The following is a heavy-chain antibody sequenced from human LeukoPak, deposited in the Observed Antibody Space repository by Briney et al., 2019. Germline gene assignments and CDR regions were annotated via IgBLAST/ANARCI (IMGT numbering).Heavy chain of an antibody. V-gene: IGHV3-30*18. Sequence: PGRSLRLSCAASGFTFSSYGMHWVRQAPGKGLEWVAVISYDGSNKYYADSVKGRFTISRDNSKNTLYLQMNSLRAEDTAVYYCAKGGVRRGWYDYWGQGTLVTVSS. D-gene: IGHD1-14*01. J-gene: IGHJ4*02. CDR1: GFTFSSYG. CDR3: AKGGVRRGWYDY. CDR2: ISYDGSNK.